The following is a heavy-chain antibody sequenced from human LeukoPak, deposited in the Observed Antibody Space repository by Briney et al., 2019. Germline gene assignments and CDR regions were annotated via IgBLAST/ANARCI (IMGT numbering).Heavy chain of an antibody. V-gene: IGHV4-59*01. J-gene: IGHJ4*02. CDR2: IYYSGST. D-gene: IGHD3-22*01. CDR1: GGSISSYY. Sequence: PSETLSLTCTVSGGSISSYYWSWLRQPPGKGLEWIGYIYYSGSTNYNPSLKSRVTISVDTSKNQFSLKLSSVTAADTAVYYCARAVVPTSYFDYWGQGTLVTVSS. CDR3: ARAVVPTSYFDY.